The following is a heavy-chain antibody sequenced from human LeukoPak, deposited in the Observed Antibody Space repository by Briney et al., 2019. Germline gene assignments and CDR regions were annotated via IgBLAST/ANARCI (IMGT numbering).Heavy chain of an antibody. V-gene: IGHV1-18*01. J-gene: IGHJ4*02. CDR2: ISGYRGET. CDR1: GYTFTNYG. D-gene: IGHD1/OR15-1a*01. CDR3: AIVHRTSNWNNFDF. Sequence: ASVKVSCKASGYTFTNYGINWVRQAPGQGLEWMGWISGYRGETNYAENFQGRVTLTTETSTAYMELRSLRSDDTAVYYCAIVHRTSNWNNFDFWGQGTLVTVSS.